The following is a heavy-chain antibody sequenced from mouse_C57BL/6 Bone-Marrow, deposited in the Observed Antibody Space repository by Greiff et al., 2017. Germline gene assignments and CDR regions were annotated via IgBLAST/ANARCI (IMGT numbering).Heavy chain of an antibody. V-gene: IGHV1-64*01. CDR1: GYTFTSYW. CDR2: IHPNSGST. CDR3: ARSTMITTGYYFDY. J-gene: IGHJ2*01. Sequence: QVHVKQPGAELVKPGASVKLSCKASGYTFTSYWMHWVKQRPGQGLEWIGMIHPNSGSTNYNEKFKSKATLTVDKSSSTAYMQLSSLTSEDSAVYCCARSTMITTGYYFDYWGQGTTLTVSS. D-gene: IGHD2-4*01.